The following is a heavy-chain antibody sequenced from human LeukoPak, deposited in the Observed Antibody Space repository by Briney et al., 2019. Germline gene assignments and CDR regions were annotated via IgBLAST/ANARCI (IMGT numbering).Heavy chain of an antibody. CDR1: GYTFPSYG. D-gene: IGHD6-13*01. V-gene: IGHV1-18*03. CDR3: ARASGVSAAGSPYFFDY. CDR2: ISPYSGNT. J-gene: IGHJ4*02. Sequence: GASVKVSCKASGYTFPSYGITWVRQAPGQGLECMGWISPYSGNTDYAQKFQGRVTMTTDTSTTTAYMELRSLRSDDMAVYYCARASGVSAAGSPYFFDYWGQGTLVTVSS.